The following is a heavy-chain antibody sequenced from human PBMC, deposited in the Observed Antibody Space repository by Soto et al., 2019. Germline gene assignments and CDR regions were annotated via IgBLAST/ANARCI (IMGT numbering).Heavy chain of an antibody. CDR3: ARDDRGYSYVLDY. J-gene: IGHJ4*02. CDR1: GGTFSSYA. D-gene: IGHD5-18*01. V-gene: IGHV1-69*13. CDR2: IIPIFGTA. Sequence: SVKVSCKASGGTFSSYAISWVRQAPGQGLEWMGGIIPIFGTANYAQKFQGRVTITADESTSTAYMELSSLRSEDTAVYYCARDDRGYSYVLDYWGQGTLVTVSS.